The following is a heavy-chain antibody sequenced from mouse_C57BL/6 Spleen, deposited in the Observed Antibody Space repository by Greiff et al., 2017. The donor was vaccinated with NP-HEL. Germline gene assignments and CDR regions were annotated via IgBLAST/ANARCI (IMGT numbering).Heavy chain of an antibody. CDR3: ARSEGFNWYFDV. CDR1: GYAFSSYW. Sequence: QVQLQQSGAELVKPGASVKISCKASGYAFSSYWMNWVKQRPGKGLEWIGQIYPGDGDTNYNGKFKGKATLTADKSSSTAYMQLSSLTSEDSAVYFCARSEGFNWYFDVWGTGTTVTVSS. J-gene: IGHJ1*03. V-gene: IGHV1-80*01. CDR2: IYPGDGDT.